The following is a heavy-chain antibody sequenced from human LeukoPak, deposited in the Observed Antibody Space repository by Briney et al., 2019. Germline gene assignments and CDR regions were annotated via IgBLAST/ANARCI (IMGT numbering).Heavy chain of an antibody. J-gene: IGHJ6*02. CDR1: GFTFSSYS. D-gene: IGHD3-3*01. Sequence: GGSLRLSCAASGFTFSSYSMNWVRQAPGKGLEWVSSISSSSSYIYYADSVKGRFTISRDNAKNSLYLQMNSLRAEDTAVYYCARELYDFWSGYYRNYGMDVWGQGTTVTVSS. CDR3: ARELYDFWSGYYRNYGMDV. CDR2: ISSSSSYI. V-gene: IGHV3-21*01.